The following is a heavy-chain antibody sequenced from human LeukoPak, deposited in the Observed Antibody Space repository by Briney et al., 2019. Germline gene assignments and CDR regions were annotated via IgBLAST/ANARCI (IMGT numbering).Heavy chain of an antibody. CDR1: GFTFNTYG. CDR3: AKVSSTVSSLNWFDS. Sequence: GGSLRLSCAVSGFTFNTYGMSWVRQAPGKGLEWVSGISGSGATHYADSVKGRFTISRDNSKNTLFLQMSGLRAEDTAVYYCAKVSSTVSSLNWFDSWGQGTLVAISS. CDR2: ISGSGAT. D-gene: IGHD2/OR15-2a*01. J-gene: IGHJ5*01. V-gene: IGHV3-23*01.